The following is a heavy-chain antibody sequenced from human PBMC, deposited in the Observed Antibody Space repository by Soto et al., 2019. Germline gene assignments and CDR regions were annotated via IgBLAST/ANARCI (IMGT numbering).Heavy chain of an antibody. V-gene: IGHV3-7*01. CDR2: IKQDGSEK. CDR1: GFTFSSYW. Sequence: LRLSCAASGFTFSSYWMSWVRQAPGKGLEWVANIKQDGSEKYYVDSVKGRFTISRDNAKNSLYLQMNSLRAEDTAVYYCARDKGSGWFYYYYGMDVWGQGTTVTVSS. CDR3: ARDKGSGWFYYYYGMDV. D-gene: IGHD6-19*01. J-gene: IGHJ6*02.